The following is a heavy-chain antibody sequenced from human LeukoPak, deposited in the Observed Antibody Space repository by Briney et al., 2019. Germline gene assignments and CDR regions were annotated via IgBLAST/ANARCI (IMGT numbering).Heavy chain of an antibody. CDR1: GGTFSSYA. Sequence: GSSVKVSCKASGGTFSSYAISWVRQAPGQGLEWMGRIIPILGIANYAQKFQGRVTITADKSTSTAYMELSSLRSEDTAVYYCARDENGYNLVIGVNYYYGMDVWGQGTTVTVSS. J-gene: IGHJ6*02. CDR2: IIPILGIA. D-gene: IGHD3-16*02. CDR3: ARDENGYNLVIGVNYYYGMDV. V-gene: IGHV1-69*04.